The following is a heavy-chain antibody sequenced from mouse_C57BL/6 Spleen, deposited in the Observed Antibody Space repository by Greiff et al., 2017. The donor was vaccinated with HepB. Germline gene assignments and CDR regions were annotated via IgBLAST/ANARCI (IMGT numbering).Heavy chain of an antibody. J-gene: IGHJ4*01. CDR1: GFTFSSYA. V-gene: IGHV5-4*01. CDR2: ISDGGSYT. CDR3: ARDRVNSHAMDY. Sequence: EVKLVESGGGLVKPGGSLKLSCAASGFTFSSYAMSWVRQTPEKRLEWVATISDGGSYTYYPDNVKGRFTISRDNAKNNLYLQMSHLKSEDTAMYYCARDRVNSHAMDYWGQGTSVTVSS. D-gene: IGHD1-3*01.